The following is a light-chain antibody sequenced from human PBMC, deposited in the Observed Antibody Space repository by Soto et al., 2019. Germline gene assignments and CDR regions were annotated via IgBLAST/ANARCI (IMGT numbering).Light chain of an antibody. J-gene: IGLJ2*01. CDR3: AAWDDGLSGVV. CDR2: SDN. CDR1: TSNIGSNS. Sequence: QLVLTQPPSASGTPGQRVSISCSGSTSNIGSNSVTWYLQFPGTAPKLLIYSDNQRPSGVPDRFSGSKSGTSASLAISGLQSEDEANYYCAAWDDGLSGVVFGGGTKLTVL. V-gene: IGLV1-44*01.